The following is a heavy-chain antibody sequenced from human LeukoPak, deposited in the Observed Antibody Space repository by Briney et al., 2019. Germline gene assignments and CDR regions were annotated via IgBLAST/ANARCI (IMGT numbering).Heavy chain of an antibody. V-gene: IGHV3-7*04. CDR1: GFTFSDYW. CDR2: IKEDGTEK. D-gene: IGHD3-22*01. J-gene: IGHJ4*02. Sequence: PGGSLRLSCAASGFTFSDYWMSWVRQAPGKGLEWVATIKEDGTEKYYVDSVKGRFTISRDIAKNSLYLQMNSLRAEDTAVYYCARGWLLDWGQGTLVTVSS. CDR3: ARGWLLD.